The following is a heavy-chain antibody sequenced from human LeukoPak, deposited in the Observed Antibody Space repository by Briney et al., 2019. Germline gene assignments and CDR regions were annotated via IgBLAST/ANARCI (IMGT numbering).Heavy chain of an antibody. CDR1: GGTFSSYA. D-gene: IGHD1-26*01. V-gene: IGHV1-69*13. CDR2: IIPIFGTA. J-gene: IGHJ4*02. CDR3: AGPRIVGAMHFDY. Sequence: GASVKVSCKASGGTFSSYAISWVPQAPGQGLEWMGGIIPIFGTANYAQKFQGRVTITADESTSTAYMELSSLRSEDTAVYYCAGPRIVGAMHFDYWGQGTLVTVSS.